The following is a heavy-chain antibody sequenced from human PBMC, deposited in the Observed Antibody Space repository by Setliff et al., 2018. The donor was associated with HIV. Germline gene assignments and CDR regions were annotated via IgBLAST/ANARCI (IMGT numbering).Heavy chain of an antibody. CDR3: ARAWDVVLVSTATGVKTFDI. Sequence: SETLSLTCTVSGDSINSGGYYWTWIRQHPGKGLEWIGYIYYSGTSYYNPSLKSRVTIAIDTSKNQFSLKLRSVTAADTALYYCARAWDVVLVSTATGVKTFDIWGQGTMVTVSS. J-gene: IGHJ3*02. D-gene: IGHD2-2*01. V-gene: IGHV4-31*03. CDR1: GDSINSGGYY. CDR2: IYYSGTS.